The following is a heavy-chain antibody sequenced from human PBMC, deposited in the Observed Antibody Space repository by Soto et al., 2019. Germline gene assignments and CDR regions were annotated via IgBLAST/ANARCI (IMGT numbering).Heavy chain of an antibody. J-gene: IGHJ4*01. V-gene: IGHV4-59*08. D-gene: IGHD3-9*01. CDR2: IYYSGST. CDR3: FRLDVGGDYDIFSGPAS. Sequence: RILQNKRKELERIGYIYYSGSTNYNPSLKSRVTISVDTSKNQFSLKLSSVTAADTAVYYFFRLDVGGDYDIFSGPASWRHRTLVPVS.